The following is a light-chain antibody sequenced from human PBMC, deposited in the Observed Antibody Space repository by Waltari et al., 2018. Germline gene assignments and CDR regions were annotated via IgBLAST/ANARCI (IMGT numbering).Light chain of an antibody. CDR2: GNS. CDR1: SSTIGAGYD. CDR3: QSYDSSLSGFWV. V-gene: IGLV1-40*01. J-gene: IGLJ3*02. Sequence: QSVLTQPPSVSGAPGQRVTISCTGSSSTIGAGYDVHWYQQLPGTAPKRLIYGNSNRPSGGPDRFSGSKSGTSASLAITGLQAEDEADYYCQSYDSSLSGFWVFGGGTKLTVL.